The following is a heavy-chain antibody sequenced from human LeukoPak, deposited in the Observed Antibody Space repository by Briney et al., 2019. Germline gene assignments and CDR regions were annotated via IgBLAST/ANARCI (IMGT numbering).Heavy chain of an antibody. D-gene: IGHD3-3*01. CDR1: GFTFSSYG. Sequence: GGCLRLSCAASGFTFSSYGMHWVRQAPGKGLEWVAVISYDRSNKYYADSVKGRFTISRDNSKNTLYLQMNSLRAEDTAVYYCAKDELRFLEWLLSRMDVWGQGTTVTVSS. V-gene: IGHV3-30*18. CDR2: ISYDRSNK. CDR3: AKDELRFLEWLLSRMDV. J-gene: IGHJ6*02.